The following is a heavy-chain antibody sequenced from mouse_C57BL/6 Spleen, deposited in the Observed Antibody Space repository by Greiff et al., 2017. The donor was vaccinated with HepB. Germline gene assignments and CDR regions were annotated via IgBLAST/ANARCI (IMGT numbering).Heavy chain of an antibody. V-gene: IGHV1-82*01. D-gene: IGHD1-1*01. CDR2: IYPGDGDT. CDR3: ARANNDYCGSAFAY. CDR1: GYAFTSSW. J-gene: IGHJ3*01. Sequence: QVQLQQSGPELVKPGASVKISCKASGYAFTSSWMNWVKQRPGKGLEWIGRIYPGDGDTNYNGKFKGKATLTADKSSSTAYIQLSILTSEDSAVYVCARANNDYCGSAFAYWGQGTLVTVSA.